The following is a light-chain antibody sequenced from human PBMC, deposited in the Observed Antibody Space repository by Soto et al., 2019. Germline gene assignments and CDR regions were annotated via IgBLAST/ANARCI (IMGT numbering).Light chain of an antibody. Sequence: DIQMTQSPSSLSASVGDIVILTCRASQTIRTSLNWYQQKPGKAPKLLIYAASTLHSGVPSRFSGSGSGTDFTLSISNLQPEDFATYFCQQTYATPPTFGQGTKVEI. CDR3: QQTYATPPT. CDR2: AAS. CDR1: QTIRTS. V-gene: IGKV1-39*01. J-gene: IGKJ1*01.